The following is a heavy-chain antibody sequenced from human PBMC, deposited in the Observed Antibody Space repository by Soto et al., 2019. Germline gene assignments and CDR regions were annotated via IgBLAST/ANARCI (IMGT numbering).Heavy chain of an antibody. V-gene: IGHV4-31*03. D-gene: IGHD1-7*01. J-gene: IGHJ1*01. CDR1: GGSISSGGYY. Sequence: SETLSLTCTVSGGSISSGGYYWSWIRQHPGKGLEWIGYIYYSGSTYYNPSLKSRVTISVDTSKNQFSLKLSSATAADTALYYCARETGENWTYEAHWGPGTLVTVSS. CDR3: ARETGENWTYEAH. CDR2: IYYSGST.